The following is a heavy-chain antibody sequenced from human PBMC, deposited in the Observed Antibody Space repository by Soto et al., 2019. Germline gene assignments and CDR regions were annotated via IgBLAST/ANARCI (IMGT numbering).Heavy chain of an antibody. J-gene: IGHJ4*02. V-gene: IGHV1-3*01. CDR2: INAGNGNT. CDR3: ARGSPLFMGY. CDR1: GYTFTSYA. Sequence: QVQLVQSGAEVKKPGASVKVSCKASGYTFTSYAMHWVRQAPGQRLEWMGWINAGNGNTKYSLKFQDRVTITRDTSASTAYMELSSLRSEDTALYYCARGSPLFMGYWGQGTRVTVSS. D-gene: IGHD3-10*01.